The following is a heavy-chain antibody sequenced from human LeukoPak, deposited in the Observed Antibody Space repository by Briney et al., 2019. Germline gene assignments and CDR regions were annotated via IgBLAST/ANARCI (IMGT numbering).Heavy chain of an antibody. D-gene: IGHD2-2*01. CDR1: GGSFSGYY. Sequence: SETLSLTCAVYGGSFSGYYWSWIRQPPGKGLEWIGEINHSGSTNYNPSLKSRVTISVDTSKNQFSLKLSSVTAADTAVYYCARSPPYCSSTSCYLDYWGQGTLVTVSS. V-gene: IGHV4-34*01. CDR2: INHSGST. CDR3: ARSPPYCSSTSCYLDY. J-gene: IGHJ4*02.